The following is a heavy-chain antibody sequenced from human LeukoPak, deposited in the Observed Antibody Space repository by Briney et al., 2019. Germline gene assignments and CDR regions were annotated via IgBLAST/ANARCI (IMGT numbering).Heavy chain of an antibody. V-gene: IGHV3-33*01. CDR2: IWYDGSNK. CDR3: ARDPLGNYYYYGMDV. J-gene: IGHJ6*02. CDR1: GFTFGSYG. D-gene: IGHD1-26*01. Sequence: GGSLRLSCAASGFTFGSYGMHWVRQAPGKGLEWVAVIWYDGSNKYYADSVKGRFTISRDNSKNTLYLQMNSLRAEDTAVYYCARDPLGNYYYYGMDVWGQGTTVTVSS.